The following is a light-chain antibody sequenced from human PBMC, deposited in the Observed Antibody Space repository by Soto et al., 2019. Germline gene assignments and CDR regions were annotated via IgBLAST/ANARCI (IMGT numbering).Light chain of an antibody. CDR1: SSDVGGYNY. J-gene: IGLJ1*01. CDR3: TSYTSSSTYV. CDR2: EVS. V-gene: IGLV2-14*01. Sequence: QSVLTQPASVSGSPAQSITISCTGTSSDVGGYNYVSWYQHHPGKAPKLIIYEVSNRPSGVSNRFSGSKSGNTASLTVSRLQAEDEADYYCTSYTSSSTYVFGTGTKVTVL.